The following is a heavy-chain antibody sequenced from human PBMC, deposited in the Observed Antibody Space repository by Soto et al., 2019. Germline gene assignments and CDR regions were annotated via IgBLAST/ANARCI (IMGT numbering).Heavy chain of an antibody. D-gene: IGHD7-27*01. CDR3: ARTRTGDAFDI. CDR2: IYYSGST. Sequence: SETLSLTCTVSGGSISSYYWSWIRQPPGKGLEWIGYIYYSGSTNYNPSLKSRVTISVDTSKTQFSLKRSSVTASDTAVYYCARTRTGDAFDIWGQGTMVTVSS. V-gene: IGHV4-59*01. J-gene: IGHJ3*02. CDR1: GGSISSYY.